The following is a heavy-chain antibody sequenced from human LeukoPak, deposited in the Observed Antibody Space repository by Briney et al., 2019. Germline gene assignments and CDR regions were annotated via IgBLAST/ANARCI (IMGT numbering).Heavy chain of an antibody. CDR2: IYYSGST. D-gene: IGHD3-10*01. Sequence: SETLSLTCTVSGGSISSSSYYWGWIRQPPGKGLEWIGSIYYSGSTYYNPSLKSRVTISVDTSKNQFSLKLSSVTAADTAVYYCARLDRLDGSGSYFDYWGQGTLVTLSS. CDR1: GGSISSSSYY. CDR3: ARLDRLDGSGSYFDY. V-gene: IGHV4-39*01. J-gene: IGHJ4*02.